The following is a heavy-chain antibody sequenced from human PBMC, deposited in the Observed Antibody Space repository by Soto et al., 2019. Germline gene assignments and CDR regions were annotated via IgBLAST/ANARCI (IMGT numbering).Heavy chain of an antibody. D-gene: IGHD3-10*01. Sequence: PSETLSLTCSVSGGSVSSGYYWNWIRQSPGKGLEWIGHLYYTGSTNYNPSLKSRVTISVDTSKNQFSLKLSSVTAADTAVYYCARVSGIYYYGMDVWGQGTTVTVSS. CDR2: LYYTGST. V-gene: IGHV4-61*01. CDR3: ARVSGIYYYGMDV. J-gene: IGHJ6*02. CDR1: GGSVSSGYY.